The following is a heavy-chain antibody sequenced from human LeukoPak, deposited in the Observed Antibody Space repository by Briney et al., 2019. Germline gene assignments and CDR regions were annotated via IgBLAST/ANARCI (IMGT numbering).Heavy chain of an antibody. CDR1: GVTVGTNS. CDR3: ARQRYYYDSSGPYFDY. D-gene: IGHD3-22*01. J-gene: IGHJ4*02. V-gene: IGHV3-66*04. Sequence: GGSLRLSCAASGVTVGTNSTSWARQSPGKGLEWVSLIYSGGYTYYADSVKGRFTISRDNSKNTLYLQMNSLRGEDTAVYYCARQRYYYDSSGPYFDYWGQGTLVTVSS. CDR2: IYSGGYT.